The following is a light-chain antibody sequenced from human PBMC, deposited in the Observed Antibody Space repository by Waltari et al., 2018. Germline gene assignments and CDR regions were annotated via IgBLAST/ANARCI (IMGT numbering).Light chain of an antibody. CDR1: SNDVGGYNY. Sequence: QSALTQPTSMSGSPGQSITISCSGTSNDVGGYNYVSWYQQHPGKAPKLIIYDVTSRPSGVSDRFSGSKSGNTASLTISGLQLDDEAYYFCASYTTTSLGVFGGGTKVTVL. J-gene: IGLJ3*02. V-gene: IGLV2-14*03. CDR3: ASYTTTSLGV. CDR2: DVT.